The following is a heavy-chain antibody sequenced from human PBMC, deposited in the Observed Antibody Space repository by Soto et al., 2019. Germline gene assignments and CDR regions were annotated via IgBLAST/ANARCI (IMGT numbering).Heavy chain of an antibody. D-gene: IGHD3-3*01. CDR3: ARAGVGVVSEYNYYYMDV. J-gene: IGHJ6*03. CDR2: INRGGIT. CDR1: DESFSDYY. Sequence: SETLSLTCAVYDESFSDYYWTWIRQPPGKGLEWIGEINRGGITNYNPSLKSRVTISVDTSKKQFSLMWTSVTAADTAVYYCARAGVGVVSEYNYYYMDVWGEGTTVTVSS. V-gene: IGHV4-34*01.